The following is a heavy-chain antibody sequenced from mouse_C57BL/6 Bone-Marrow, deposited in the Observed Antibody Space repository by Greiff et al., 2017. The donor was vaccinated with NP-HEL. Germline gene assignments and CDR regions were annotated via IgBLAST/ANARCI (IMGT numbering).Heavy chain of an antibody. J-gene: IGHJ1*03. V-gene: IGHV1-74*01. CDR2: IHPSDSDT. D-gene: IGHD1-1*01. CDR3: APLYYGSSCWYFDV. CDR1: GYTFTSYW. Sequence: QVQLQQPGAELVKPGASVKVSCKASGYTFTSYWMHWVKQRPGQGLEWIGRIHPSDSDTNYNQKFKGKATLTVDKSSSTAYMQLSSLPSEDSAVYYCAPLYYGSSCWYFDVWGTGTTVTVSS.